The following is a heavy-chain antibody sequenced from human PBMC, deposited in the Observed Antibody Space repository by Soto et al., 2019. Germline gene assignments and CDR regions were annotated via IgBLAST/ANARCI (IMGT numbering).Heavy chain of an antibody. CDR3: ARGYSGYDWVSDY. J-gene: IGHJ4*02. CDR1: GYTFNGYY. Sequence: ASVKVSCKASGYTFNGYYMHWVRQATGQGLEWMGWMNPNSGNTGYAQKFQGRVTMTRNTSISTAYMELSSLRSEDTAVYYCARGYSGYDWVSDYWGQGTLVTVSS. CDR2: MNPNSGNT. D-gene: IGHD5-12*01. V-gene: IGHV1-8*02.